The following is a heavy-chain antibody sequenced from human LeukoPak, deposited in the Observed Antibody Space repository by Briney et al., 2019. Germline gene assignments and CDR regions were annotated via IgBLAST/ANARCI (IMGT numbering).Heavy chain of an antibody. CDR1: GFTFSSYS. Sequence: GGSLRLSCEASGFTFSSYSMNWVRQAPGKGLEWVSSITSMSSSIYYADSVQGRFTISRDNAKNSVYLQMNSLRAEDTAVYYCAKDHDSTGLYQDRDYWGQGTLVTISS. J-gene: IGHJ4*02. CDR2: ITSMSSSI. D-gene: IGHD6-19*01. V-gene: IGHV3-21*01. CDR3: AKDHDSTGLYQDRDY.